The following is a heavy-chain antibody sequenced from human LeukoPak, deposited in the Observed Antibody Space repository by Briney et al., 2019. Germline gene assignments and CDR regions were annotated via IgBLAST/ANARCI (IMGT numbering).Heavy chain of an antibody. Sequence: LRASVKVSCKASGYTFTSYGISWVRQAPGQGLEWMGWISAYNGNTNYAQKLQGRVTMTTDTSTSTAYMELSRLRSDDTAVYYCARARFGGPPRIGNIAAAGYFDYWGQGTLVTVSS. V-gene: IGHV1-18*01. CDR1: GYTFTSYG. J-gene: IGHJ4*02. CDR2: ISAYNGNT. CDR3: ARARFGGPPRIGNIAAAGYFDY. D-gene: IGHD6-13*01.